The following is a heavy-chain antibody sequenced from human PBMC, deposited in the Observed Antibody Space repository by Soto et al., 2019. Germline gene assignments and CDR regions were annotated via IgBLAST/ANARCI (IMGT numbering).Heavy chain of an antibody. D-gene: IGHD6-13*01. J-gene: IGHJ4*02. CDR3: ARYRREAVAGYTLDN. Sequence: PSETLSLTCTVSGGSISSNYWTWIRQPPGKGLEWIGYVYNSGSTNYNPSLKIRVTISEDTSKSQFSLKVNSMTAADTAVYYCARYRREAVAGYTLDNWGQGILVTVSS. CDR2: VYNSGST. CDR1: GGSISSNY. V-gene: IGHV4-59*01.